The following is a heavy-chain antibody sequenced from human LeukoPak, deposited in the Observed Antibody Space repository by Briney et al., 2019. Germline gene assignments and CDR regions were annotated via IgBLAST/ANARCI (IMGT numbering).Heavy chain of an antibody. J-gene: IGHJ6*03. D-gene: IGHD3-3*01. CDR2: INSDGSST. CDR3: ARWVWSGYLCYYMDV. V-gene: IGHV3-74*01. CDR1: GFTFSSYW. Sequence: GGSLRLSCAASGFTFSSYWMHWVRHAPGKGLVWVSRINSDGSSTSYADSVKGRFTISRDNAKNTLYLQMNSLRAEDTAVYYCARWVWSGYLCYYMDVWGKGTTVTVSS.